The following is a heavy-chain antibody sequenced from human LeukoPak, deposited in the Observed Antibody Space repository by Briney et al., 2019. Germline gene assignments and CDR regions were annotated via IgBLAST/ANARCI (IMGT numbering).Heavy chain of an antibody. CDR2: INPNSGGT. CDR3: ARGFGGHWNDVQYYFDY. D-gene: IGHD1-1*01. Sequence: ASVKVSCKASGYTFTGYYMHWVRQAPGQGLEWMGWINPNSGGTNYAQKFRGRVTMTRDTSISTAYMELSRLRSDDTAVYYCARGFGGHWNDVQYYFDYWGQGTLVTVSS. CDR1: GYTFTGYY. J-gene: IGHJ4*02. V-gene: IGHV1-2*02.